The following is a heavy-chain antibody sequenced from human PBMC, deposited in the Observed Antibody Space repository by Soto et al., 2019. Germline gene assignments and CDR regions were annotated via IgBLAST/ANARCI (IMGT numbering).Heavy chain of an antibody. Sequence: QVQLQESGPGLVKPSETLSLTYTVSGGSISGYYWNWIRQPPGKGLEWIGYFYYTGSTKYNPSLKSRLTISVDKSRNQFSLTLTSVTTADTAVYYCAREVASPGAWYFDLWGRGSLVAVSS. J-gene: IGHJ2*01. V-gene: IGHV4-59*01. CDR2: FYYTGST. CDR3: AREVASPGAWYFDL. D-gene: IGHD6-13*01. CDR1: GGSISGYY.